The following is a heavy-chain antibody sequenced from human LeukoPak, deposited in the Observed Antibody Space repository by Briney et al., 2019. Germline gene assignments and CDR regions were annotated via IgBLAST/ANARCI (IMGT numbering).Heavy chain of an antibody. D-gene: IGHD2-2*01. CDR1: GYTFTSYA. CDR2: INTNTGNP. J-gene: IGHJ3*02. V-gene: IGHV7-4-1*02. CDR3: ARADIVVVPTAGAFDI. Sequence: GASVKVSCKASGYTFTSYAMNWVRQAPGQGLEWMGWINTNTGNPTSAQGFTGRFVFSLDTSVSTAYLQISSLKAEDSAVYYCARADIVVVPTAGAFDIWGQGTMVTVSS.